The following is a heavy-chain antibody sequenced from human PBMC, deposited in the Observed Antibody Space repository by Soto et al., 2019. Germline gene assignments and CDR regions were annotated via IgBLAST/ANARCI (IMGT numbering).Heavy chain of an antibody. CDR3: ARASYDLLTGITSLSYFDS. D-gene: IGHD3-9*01. J-gene: IGHJ4*02. Sequence: QVYLVQSGAEVREPGASVKVSCKPSGYTFTTYAMHWVRQAPGQRLEWMGWINAGNGNTKYSHKFQGRVTISRDTSASTVYMELSSLISEDTAVYFCARASYDLLTGITSLSYFDSWGQGTLVTVSS. CDR2: INAGNGNT. V-gene: IGHV1-3*01. CDR1: GYTFTTYA.